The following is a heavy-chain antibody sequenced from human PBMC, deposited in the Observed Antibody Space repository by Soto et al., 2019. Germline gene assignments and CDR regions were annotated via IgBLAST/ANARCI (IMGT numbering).Heavy chain of an antibody. CDR2: ISHSGSV. J-gene: IGHJ4*02. Sequence: QVLLQESGPGLVQPSGTLSLSCAVSGGSISSSHFWGWVRQPPGKGLEWVGDISHSGSVNYNPSLKSRVTISIDKSQNQFSLKLHSVTAADTAVYYCARSFGWYAIDSWGQGTLVIVSS. V-gene: IGHV4-4*02. CDR1: GGSISSSHF. D-gene: IGHD6-19*01. CDR3: ARSFGWYAIDS.